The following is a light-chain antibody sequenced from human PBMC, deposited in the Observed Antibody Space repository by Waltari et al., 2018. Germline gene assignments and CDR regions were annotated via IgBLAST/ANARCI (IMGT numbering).Light chain of an antibody. CDR3: QERSNWPGGS. V-gene: IGKV3-11*01. CDR2: DAS. Sequence: EIVLTQSPAILSLSPGECATLSCRASQSVNSYLAWYQQKPEQAPRLLIYDASNRATGIPARFVGTGSGTDFTLTITRLEPEDFAVYYCQERSNWPGGSFGGGTKVEIK. J-gene: IGKJ4*01. CDR1: QSVNSY.